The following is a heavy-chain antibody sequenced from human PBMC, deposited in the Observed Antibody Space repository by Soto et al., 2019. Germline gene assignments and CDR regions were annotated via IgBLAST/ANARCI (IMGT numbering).Heavy chain of an antibody. CDR1: GFTFSGYA. V-gene: IGHV3-33*01. J-gene: IGHJ6*02. D-gene: IGHD3-22*01. Sequence: QVQLVESGGGVVQPGGSLRLSCAASGFTFSGYAMHWVRQAPGKGLEWVAIIYYDASNKFYADSVKGRFTISRDNSKNTLYLQMNSLRAEDTAVYYCARRTGSGSSGVYGMDFWGQGTTVTVSS. CDR3: ARRTGSGSSGVYGMDF. CDR2: IYYDASNK.